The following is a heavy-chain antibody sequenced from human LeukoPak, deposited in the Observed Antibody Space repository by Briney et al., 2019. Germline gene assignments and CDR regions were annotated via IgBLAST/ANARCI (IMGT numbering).Heavy chain of an antibody. V-gene: IGHV4-34*01. CDR1: GGSFSGYY. Sequence: SETLSLTCAVYGGSFSGYYWSWLRQPPGKGLEWIGEINHSGSTNYNPSLKSRVTISLDTSKNHFSLKLISVTAADTAVYYCARFGVGATTNYYYYGMDVWGQGTTVTVSS. J-gene: IGHJ6*02. D-gene: IGHD1-26*01. CDR3: ARFGVGATTNYYYYGMDV. CDR2: INHSGST.